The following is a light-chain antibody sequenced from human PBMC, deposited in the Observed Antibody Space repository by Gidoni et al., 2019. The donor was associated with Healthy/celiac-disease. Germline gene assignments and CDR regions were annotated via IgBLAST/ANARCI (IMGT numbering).Light chain of an antibody. CDR3: QKYNSAPRT. Sequence: DIQLTHSPSSLSASVGDRVTITCRASQGISNYLAWYQQKPGKVPKLLIYAASTLQTGVPSRFSGSGSGTDFTLTISSLQPEDVATYYCQKYNSAPRTFGQGTKVEIK. CDR1: QGISNY. V-gene: IGKV1-27*01. J-gene: IGKJ1*01. CDR2: AAS.